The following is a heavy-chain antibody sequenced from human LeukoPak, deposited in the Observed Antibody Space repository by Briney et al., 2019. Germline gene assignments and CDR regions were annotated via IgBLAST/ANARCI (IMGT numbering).Heavy chain of an antibody. CDR1: GGSISTSSYY. CDR2: IYYRGNT. V-gene: IGHV4-39*01. J-gene: IGHJ4*02. CDR3: LGDFDLDY. D-gene: IGHD3-9*01. Sequence: PSETLSLTCSVSGGSISTSSYYWGWIRQPPGKGLEWIGSIYYRGNTYYNPSLKSRVTISIDTSKNQFSLKLSSVTAADTAVYYCLGDFDLDYWGQGTLVTVSS.